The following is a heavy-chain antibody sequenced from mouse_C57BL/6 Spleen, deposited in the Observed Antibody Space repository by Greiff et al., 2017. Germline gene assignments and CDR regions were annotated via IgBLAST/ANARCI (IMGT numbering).Heavy chain of an antibody. CDR1: GYTFTSYW. V-gene: IGHV1-55*01. D-gene: IGHD1-1*01. J-gene: IGHJ1*03. Sequence: QVQLQQSGAELVKPGASVKLSCKASGYTFTSYWITWVKQRPGQGLEWIGDIYPGSGSTNYNEKFKSKATLTVDTSSSTAYMQLSSLTSEDSAVYYCASCGSRGRYFDVWGTGTTVTVAS. CDR3: ASCGSRGRYFDV. CDR2: IYPGSGST.